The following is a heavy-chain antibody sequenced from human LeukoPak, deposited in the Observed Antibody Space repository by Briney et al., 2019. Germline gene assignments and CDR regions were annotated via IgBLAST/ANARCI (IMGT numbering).Heavy chain of an antibody. D-gene: IGHD4/OR15-4a*01. V-gene: IGHV3-23*01. CDR1: GFTFRTYI. CDR2: ISGDAITT. CDR3: AKGASPYSNYAVRWFDS. J-gene: IGHJ5*01. Sequence: GGSLRLSCTASGFTFRTYIMAWVRQVPGKGLEWISAISGDAITTYYAVPVKDRFTISRDNFRNTLSLQMDSLRADDSAVYYCAKGASPYSNYAVRWFDSWGQGTLVTISS.